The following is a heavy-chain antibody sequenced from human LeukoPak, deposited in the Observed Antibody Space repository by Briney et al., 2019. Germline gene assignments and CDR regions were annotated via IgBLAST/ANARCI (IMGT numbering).Heavy chain of an antibody. Sequence: GGSLRLSCAASGFTVSSNYMSWVRQAPGKGLERVSSISISSGSIYYADSVKGRFTISRDNAKNSLYLQMNSLRAEDTAIYYCAKTYYYDSVGYSPFDYWGQGSRVIVSS. V-gene: IGHV3-21*01. J-gene: IGHJ4*02. CDR1: GFTVSSNY. D-gene: IGHD3-22*01. CDR2: ISISSGSI. CDR3: AKTYYYDSVGYSPFDY.